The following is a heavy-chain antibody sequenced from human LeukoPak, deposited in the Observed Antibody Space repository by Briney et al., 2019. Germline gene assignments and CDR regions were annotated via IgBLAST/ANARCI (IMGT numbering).Heavy chain of an antibody. D-gene: IGHD6-19*01. CDR3: ARDSSGWYLGTYYYYYYMDV. CDR2: IYTSGST. V-gene: IGHV4-4*07. J-gene: IGHJ6*03. Sequence: SETLSLTCTVSGGSISSYYWSWIRQPAGKGLEWIGRIYTSGSTNYNPSLKSRVTMSADTSKNQFSLKLSSVTAADTAVYYCARDSSGWYLGTYYYYYYMDVWGKGTTVTVSS. CDR1: GGSISSYY.